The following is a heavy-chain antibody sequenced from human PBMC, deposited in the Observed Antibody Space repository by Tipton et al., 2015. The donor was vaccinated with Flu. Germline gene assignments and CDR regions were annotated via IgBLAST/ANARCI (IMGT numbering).Heavy chain of an antibody. CDR3: ARLIIAARAYYYYYGMDV. Sequence: GLVKPSETLSLTCTVSGGSISSYYWSWIRQPAGKGLEWIGRIYTSGSTNYNPSLKSRVTMSVDTSKNQFSLKLSSVTAADTAVYYCARLIIAARAYYYYYGMDVWGQGTTVTVSS. V-gene: IGHV4-4*07. CDR2: IYTSGST. D-gene: IGHD6-6*01. CDR1: GGSISSYY. J-gene: IGHJ6*02.